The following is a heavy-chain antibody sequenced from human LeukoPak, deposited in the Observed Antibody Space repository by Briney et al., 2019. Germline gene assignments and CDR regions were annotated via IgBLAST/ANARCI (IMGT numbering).Heavy chain of an antibody. Sequence: GGSLRLSCAASGFTFSSYSMNWVRQAPGKGLEWASSISSSSSYIYYADSVKGRFTISRDNAKNSLYLQMNSLRAEDTAVYYCARDGQWLVGYFDYWGQGTLVTVSS. CDR3: ARDGQWLVGYFDY. J-gene: IGHJ4*02. CDR2: ISSSSSYI. D-gene: IGHD6-19*01. V-gene: IGHV3-21*01. CDR1: GFTFSSYS.